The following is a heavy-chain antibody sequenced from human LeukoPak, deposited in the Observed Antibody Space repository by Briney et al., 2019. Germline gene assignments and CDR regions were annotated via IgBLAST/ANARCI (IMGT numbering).Heavy chain of an antibody. CDR1: GFTFSSYS. J-gene: IGHJ4*02. Sequence: GGSLGLSCAASGFTFSSYSMNWVRQAPGKGLEWVSSISSSSRDINYADSVRGRFTISRDDAKNSLYLQMNGLRAEDTAVYYCARAFDTPMAESSHYWGQGTLVTVSS. V-gene: IGHV3-21*01. D-gene: IGHD5-18*01. CDR2: ISSSSRDI. CDR3: ARAFDTPMAESSHY.